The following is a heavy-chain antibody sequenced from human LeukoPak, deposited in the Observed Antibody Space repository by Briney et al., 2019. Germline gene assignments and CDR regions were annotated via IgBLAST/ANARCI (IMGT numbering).Heavy chain of an antibody. CDR2: IRYDGSNK. D-gene: IGHD6-6*01. CDR1: GFTFSGYG. Sequence: GKSLRLSCATSGFTFSGYGMHWVRQAPGKGLEWVAFIRYDGSNKYYADSVKGRFTISRDNSKNTLYLQMNSLRAEDTAVYYCAKARGPSYSSSAIFDYWGQGTLVTVSS. J-gene: IGHJ4*02. V-gene: IGHV3-30*02. CDR3: AKARGPSYSSSAIFDY.